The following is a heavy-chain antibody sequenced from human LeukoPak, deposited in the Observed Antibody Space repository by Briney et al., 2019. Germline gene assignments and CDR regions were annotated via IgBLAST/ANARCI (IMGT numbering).Heavy chain of an antibody. D-gene: IGHD6-13*01. CDR1: GFTVSSNY. CDR2: IYTGGTT. J-gene: IGHJ4*02. CDR3: AKDYLGSSWYAELDY. Sequence: GGSLRLSCAVSGFTVSSNYMSWVRQAPGKGLEWVSVIYTGGTTYYADSVKGRFTISRDNSKNTLYLQMNNLRAEDTAVYYCAKDYLGSSWYAELDYWGQGTLVTVSS. V-gene: IGHV3-53*01.